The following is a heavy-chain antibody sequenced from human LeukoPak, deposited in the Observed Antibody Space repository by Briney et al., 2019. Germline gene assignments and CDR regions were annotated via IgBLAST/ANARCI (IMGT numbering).Heavy chain of an antibody. CDR3: AKVLGNYYDNSGFHYPFDN. CDR1: GFTFSSFA. J-gene: IGHJ4*02. CDR2: ISGTGGTT. D-gene: IGHD3-22*01. Sequence: GSLRLSCTASGFTFSSFAMSWVRQAPGKGLEWVSVISGTGGTTYSADSVKGRFAISRDSFKKTLYLQMNSLRAEDTAVYYCAKVLGNYYDNSGFHYPFDNWGQGTLVTVSS. V-gene: IGHV3-23*01.